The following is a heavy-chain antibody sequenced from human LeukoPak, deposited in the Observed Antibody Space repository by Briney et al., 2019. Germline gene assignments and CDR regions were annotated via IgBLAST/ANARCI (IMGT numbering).Heavy chain of an antibody. J-gene: IGHJ4*02. V-gene: IGHV3-49*04. D-gene: IGHD2-2*02. CDR3: TREAQSQRYCSSTSCYMAVGELDY. CDR2: IRSKAYGGTT. Sequence: GGSLRLSCTASGFTFGDYAMSWVRQAPGKGLEWVGFIRSKAYGGTTEYAASVKGRFTISRDDSKSIAYLQMNSLKTEDTAVYYCTREAQSQRYCSSTSCYMAVGELDYWGQGTLVTVSS. CDR1: GFTFGDYA.